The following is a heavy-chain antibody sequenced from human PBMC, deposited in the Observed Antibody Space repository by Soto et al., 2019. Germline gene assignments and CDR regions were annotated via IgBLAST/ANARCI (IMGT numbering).Heavy chain of an antibody. Sequence: SVKVSCKVSGGTFSSYAISWVRQAPGQGLEWMGGIIPIFGTANYAQKFQGRVTITADKSTSTAYMELSSLRSEDTAVYYCARALSNYYGSGSFDYWGQGTLVTVSS. CDR1: GGTFSSYA. CDR3: ARALSNYYGSGSFDY. D-gene: IGHD3-10*01. J-gene: IGHJ4*02. CDR2: IIPIFGTA. V-gene: IGHV1-69*06.